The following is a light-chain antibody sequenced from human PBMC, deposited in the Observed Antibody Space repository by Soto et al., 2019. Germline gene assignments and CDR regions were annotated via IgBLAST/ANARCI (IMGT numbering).Light chain of an antibody. Sequence: DIQMTQFPSSLSASVGDRVTITCRASQGIRNDLGWYQQKPGKAPKRLIYAASSLQSGVTSRFSGSGSGTEFTLAISSLPPADSATFYCLQHSTYPLTFGQGTQVEIK. CDR1: QGIRND. CDR3: LQHSTYPLT. J-gene: IGKJ1*01. CDR2: AAS. V-gene: IGKV1-17*01.